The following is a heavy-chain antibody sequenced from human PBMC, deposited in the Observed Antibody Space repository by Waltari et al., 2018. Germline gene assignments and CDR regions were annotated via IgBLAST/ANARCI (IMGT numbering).Heavy chain of an antibody. Sequence: EVQLVESGGGLVQPGGSLRLSCAASGFTFSSYWMHWVRQAPGQGLVWVSRIKSDGSSTSYADSVKGRFTISRDNAKNTLYLQMNSLRAEDTAVYYCARDPHDYSNYQGWYFDLWGRGTLVTVSS. J-gene: IGHJ2*01. CDR3: ARDPHDYSNYQGWYFDL. D-gene: IGHD4-4*01. CDR1: GFTFSSYW. CDR2: IKSDGSST. V-gene: IGHV3-74*01.